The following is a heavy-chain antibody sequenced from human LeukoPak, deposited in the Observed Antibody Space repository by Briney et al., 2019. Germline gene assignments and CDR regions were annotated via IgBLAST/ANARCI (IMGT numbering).Heavy chain of an antibody. CDR2: INPNSGGT. J-gene: IGHJ4*02. V-gene: IGHV1-2*04. D-gene: IGHD2-2*01. Sequence: ASVKVSCKASGYTFTGYYMHWVRQAPGQGLEWMGWINPNSGGTNYAQKFQGWVTMTRDTSISTAYMELSRLRSDDTAVYYCARDPPYCTSTRCREGDFDYWGQGTLVTVSS. CDR3: ARDPPYCTSTRCREGDFDY. CDR1: GYTFTGYY.